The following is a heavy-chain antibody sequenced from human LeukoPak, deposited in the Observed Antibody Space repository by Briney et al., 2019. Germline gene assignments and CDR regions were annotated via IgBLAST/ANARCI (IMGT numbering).Heavy chain of an antibody. CDR3: ARDLRIAQPGSYSPNNWFDP. J-gene: IGHJ5*02. V-gene: IGHV6-1*01. CDR2: TYYRSKWYK. Sequence: SQTLSLTCAISGDSVSSNSAAWSWSRQSPSRGLGWLGGTYYRSKWYKDYSVSVKSRKTINPDTSKNQSSLQLNSVTPEDTAVYYCARDLRIAQPGSYSPNNWFDPWGQGTLVTVSS. D-gene: IGHD3-10*01. CDR1: GDSVSSNSAA.